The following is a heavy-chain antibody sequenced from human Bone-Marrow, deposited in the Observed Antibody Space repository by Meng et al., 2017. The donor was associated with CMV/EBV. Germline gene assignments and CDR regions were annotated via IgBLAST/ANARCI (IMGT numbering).Heavy chain of an antibody. CDR3: ARDLWELLPTDGMDV. Sequence: ASVKVSCKASGYTFTGYYMHWVRQAPGQGLEWMGWINPNSGGTNYAQKFQGRVTMTRDTSISTAYMELSRLRSDDTAVYYCARDLWELLPTDGMDVWGQGATVTGYS. D-gene: IGHD1-26*01. J-gene: IGHJ6*01. CDR2: INPNSGGT. V-gene: IGHV1-2*02. CDR1: GYTFTGYY.